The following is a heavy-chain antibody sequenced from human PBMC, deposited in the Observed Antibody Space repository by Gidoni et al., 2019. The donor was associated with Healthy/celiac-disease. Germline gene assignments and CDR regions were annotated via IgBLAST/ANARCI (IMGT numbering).Heavy chain of an antibody. V-gene: IGHV1-18*01. CDR1: GYTFTTYG. CDR3: ARDRNWVFLTGLLLDY. J-gene: IGHJ4*02. CDR2: ISAYNGNT. Sequence: QVQLVQSGAEVRKPGASVKVSCKASGYTFTTYGIRWVRQAPGQGLEWMGWISAYNGNTNYAQELQGRVTMTTDTSTSTAYMELRSLRSDDTAVYYCARDRNWVFLTGLLLDYWGQGTLVTCLL. D-gene: IGHD3-9*01.